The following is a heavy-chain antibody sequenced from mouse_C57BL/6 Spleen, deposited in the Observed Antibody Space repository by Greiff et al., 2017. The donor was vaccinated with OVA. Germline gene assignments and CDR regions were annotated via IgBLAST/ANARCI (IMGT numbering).Heavy chain of an antibody. CDR3: ATHSSGPYYFDY. V-gene: IGHV1-76*01. CDR2: IYPGSGNT. D-gene: IGHD3-2*02. Sequence: QVQLQQSGAELVRPGASVKLSCKASGYTFTDSYINWVKQRPGQGLEWIARIYPGSGNTYYNEKFKGKATLTAEKSSSTAYMQLSRLTSQDSAVYFCATHSSGPYYFDYWGQGTTLTVSS. J-gene: IGHJ2*01. CDR1: GYTFTDSY.